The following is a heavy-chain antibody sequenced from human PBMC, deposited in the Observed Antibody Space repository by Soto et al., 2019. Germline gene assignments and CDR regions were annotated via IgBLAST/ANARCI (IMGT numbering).Heavy chain of an antibody. CDR3: ATEYYYVSGSRRDPIDR. J-gene: IGHJ5*02. Sequence: PGGSLRLSCAASGFTFSNYAMHWVRQAPGKGLEWVAIVSYDGDNEYYADSVRGRFFISRDNSRNTLYLQTSSLRHEDTAVYYCATEYYYVSGSRRDPIDRWGQGTQVTVSS. CDR1: GFTFSNYA. D-gene: IGHD3-10*01. V-gene: IGHV3-30*03. CDR2: VSYDGDNE.